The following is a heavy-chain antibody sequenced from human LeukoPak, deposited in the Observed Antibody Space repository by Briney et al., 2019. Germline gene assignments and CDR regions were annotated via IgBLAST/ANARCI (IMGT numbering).Heavy chain of an antibody. J-gene: IGHJ5*02. Sequence: SETLSLTCAVYGGSFSGYYWSWIRQPPGKGLEWIGSIYYSGTTFYNPSLKSRVTISVDTSRNQFSLKLSSVTAADTAVYYCARGLQGYCSSTSCYRTWNWFDPWGQGTLVTVSS. CDR1: GGSFSGYY. CDR2: IYYSGTT. D-gene: IGHD2-2*02. CDR3: ARGLQGYCSSTSCYRTWNWFDP. V-gene: IGHV4-34*01.